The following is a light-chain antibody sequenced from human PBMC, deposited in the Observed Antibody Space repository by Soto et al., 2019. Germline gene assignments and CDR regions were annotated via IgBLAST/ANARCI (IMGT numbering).Light chain of an antibody. V-gene: IGKV3-15*01. J-gene: IGKJ5*01. Sequence: ERVMTQAAATLSVSPGERATLSCRASQSVSSNLAWYQQKPGQAPRLLIYGASTRATGIPARFSGSGSGTEFTLTISSLQSEDFAVYYCQQYNNWPPITFGQGTRLEIK. CDR3: QQYNNWPPIT. CDR2: GAS. CDR1: QSVSSN.